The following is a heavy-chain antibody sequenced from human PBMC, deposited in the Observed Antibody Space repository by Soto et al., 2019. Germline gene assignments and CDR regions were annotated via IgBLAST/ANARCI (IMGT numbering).Heavy chain of an antibody. CDR1: GGTFSSYA. Sequence: QVQLVQSGAEVKKPGSSVKVSCKASGGTFSSYAISWVRQAPGQGLEWMGGIIPIFGTANYAQKFQGRVTITADESTSTAYMELSSLRSEDTAVYYCARAYCSSTSCYGVDYYHYGMDVWGQGTTVTVSS. CDR3: ARAYCSSTSCYGVDYYHYGMDV. D-gene: IGHD2-2*01. J-gene: IGHJ6*02. CDR2: IIPIFGTA. V-gene: IGHV1-69*01.